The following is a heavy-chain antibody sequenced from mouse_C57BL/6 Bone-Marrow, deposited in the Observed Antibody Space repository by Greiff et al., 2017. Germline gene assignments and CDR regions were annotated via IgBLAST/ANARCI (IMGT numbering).Heavy chain of an antibody. CDR3: AGHRGYGSSYKGWYVDV. V-gene: IGHV2-6-1*01. CDR1: GFSLTSYG. CDR2: IWSDGST. D-gene: IGHD1-1*01. Sequence: VKLMESGPGLVAPSQSLSITCTVSGFSLTSYGVHWVRQPPGKGLEWLVVIWSDGSTTYNSALKARLSISKDNSKTQVFLKMNSLQTDDTAMYYCAGHRGYGSSYKGWYVDVWGTGTTVTVSS. J-gene: IGHJ1*03.